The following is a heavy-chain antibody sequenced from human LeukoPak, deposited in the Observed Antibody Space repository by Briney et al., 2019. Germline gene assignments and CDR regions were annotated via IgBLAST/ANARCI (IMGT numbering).Heavy chain of an antibody. J-gene: IGHJ4*02. CDR2: ISWLCSTT. CDR3: AKDIGDRIGHNYFDS. Sequence: PGGSLRLSCAASGFTFDDYTMHWVRGAPGEGLEWGSVISWLCSTTKYADSVRGRYTISRDNRKNSLSLQKKSLRPEDTALYYCAKDIGDRIGHNYFDSGGRGTLVTVSS. CDR1: GFTFDDYT. D-gene: IGHD3-22*01. V-gene: IGHV3-43*01.